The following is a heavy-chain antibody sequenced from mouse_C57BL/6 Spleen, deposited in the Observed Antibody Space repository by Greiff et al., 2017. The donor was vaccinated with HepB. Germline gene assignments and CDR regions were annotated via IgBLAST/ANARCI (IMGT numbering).Heavy chain of an antibody. D-gene: IGHD2-14*01. V-gene: IGHV1-52*01. CDR3: ARGDYRGYFDY. J-gene: IGHJ2*01. CDR1: GYTFTSYW. Sequence: QVQLKQPGAELVRPGSSVKLSCKASGYTFTSYWMHWVKQRPIQGLEWIGNIDPSDSETHYNQKFKDKATLTVDKSSSTAYMQLSSLTSEDSAVYYCARGDYRGYFDYWGQGTTLTVSS. CDR2: IDPSDSET.